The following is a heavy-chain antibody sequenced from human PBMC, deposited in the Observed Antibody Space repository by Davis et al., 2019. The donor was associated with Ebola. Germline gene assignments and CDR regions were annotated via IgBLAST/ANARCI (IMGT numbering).Heavy chain of an antibody. CDR2: TYYTSKWFY. D-gene: IGHD5-12*01. Sequence: HSQTLSLTCAISGDTVSTKSTGWNWIRQSPSRGLEWLGRTYYTSKWFYEYGVSVKSRITVNPDTSKNQFSLQLDSVTPEDTAVYYCARGWLRSGLDSWGQGILVTVSS. V-gene: IGHV6-1*01. CDR3: ARGWLRSGLDS. J-gene: IGHJ4*02. CDR1: GDTVSTKSTG.